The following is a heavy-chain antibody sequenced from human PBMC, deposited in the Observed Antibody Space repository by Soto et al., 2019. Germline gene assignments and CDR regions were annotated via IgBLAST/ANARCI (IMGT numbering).Heavy chain of an antibody. D-gene: IGHD1-1*01. V-gene: IGHV3-7*01. CDR1: GFTFSSSW. Sequence: EVQLVESGGGLGQPGGSLRLSCAAPGFTFSSSWMNWVRQAPGKGLEWVANIKYDGSERNYVDSVKGRFTISRDNAKSLLFLQMNSLRAEDTAVYYCARDGKGPFDIWGQGTMVTVSS. J-gene: IGHJ3*02. CDR2: IKYDGSER. CDR3: ARDGKGPFDI.